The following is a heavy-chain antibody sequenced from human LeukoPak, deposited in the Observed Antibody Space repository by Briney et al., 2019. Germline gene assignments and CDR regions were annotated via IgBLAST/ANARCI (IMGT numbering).Heavy chain of an antibody. Sequence: GASVKVSCKASGGTFSSYAISWVRQAPGQGLEWMGGIIPIFGTANYAQKFQGRVTITADESTSTAYMELSSLRSEDTAVYYCAREGMVRGVPDAFDLWGQGTMVTVSS. D-gene: IGHD3-10*01. CDR3: AREGMVRGVPDAFDL. J-gene: IGHJ3*01. V-gene: IGHV1-69*13. CDR1: GGTFSSYA. CDR2: IIPIFGTA.